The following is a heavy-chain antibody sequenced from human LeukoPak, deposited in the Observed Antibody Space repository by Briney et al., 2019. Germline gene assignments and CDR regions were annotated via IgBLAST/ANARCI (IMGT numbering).Heavy chain of an antibody. Sequence: GRSLRLSCAAPGFTFSSYAMSWVRQAPGKGLEWVSAISGSGGSTYYADSVKGRFTISRNNSKNTLYLQMNSLRAEDTAVYYCAKATYYDFWSGYYSFDYWGQGTLVTVSS. V-gene: IGHV3-23*01. D-gene: IGHD3-3*01. J-gene: IGHJ4*02. CDR2: ISGSGGST. CDR3: AKATYYDFWSGYYSFDY. CDR1: GFTFSSYA.